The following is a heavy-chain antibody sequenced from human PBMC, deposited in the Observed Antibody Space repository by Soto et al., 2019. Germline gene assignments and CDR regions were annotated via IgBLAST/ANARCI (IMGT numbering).Heavy chain of an antibody. CDR3: ARDLSVVTAAMNEGDYYYGMDV. J-gene: IGHJ6*02. CDR2: VNPSGGST. CDR1: GYTFTSYY. Sequence: RASVKVSCKASGYTFTSYYMHWVRQAPGQGLEWMGIVNPSGGSTSYAQKFQGRVTMTRETSTSTVYMELSSLRSEDTAVSYCARDLSVVTAAMNEGDYYYGMDVWGQGTTVTVSS. V-gene: IGHV1-46*01. D-gene: IGHD2-2*01.